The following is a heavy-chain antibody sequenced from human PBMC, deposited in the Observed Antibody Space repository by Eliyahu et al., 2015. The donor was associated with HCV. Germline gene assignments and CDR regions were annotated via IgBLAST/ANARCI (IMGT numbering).Heavy chain of an antibody. CDR2: FQYRWNP. J-gene: IGHJ4*02. CDR1: GGSISTSNYY. V-gene: IGHV4-39*01. CDR3: ASEGVRLPDF. D-gene: IGHD3-10*01. Sequence: QLQLQESGPGLVKPSETLSLTCSVSGGSISTSNYYWGWIRQPPGKGLEWIAGFQYRWNPLYRPSLKSRVTISVDTSKNQFSLKLTSVTAADTAVYYCASEGVRLPDFWGQGTLVTVSS.